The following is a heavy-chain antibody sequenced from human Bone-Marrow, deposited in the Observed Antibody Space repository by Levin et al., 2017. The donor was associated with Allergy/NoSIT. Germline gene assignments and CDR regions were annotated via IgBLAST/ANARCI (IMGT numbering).Heavy chain of an antibody. V-gene: IGHV3-30*18. J-gene: IGHJ4*02. CDR3: AKDMGPYYDVFIGYYPFDD. D-gene: IGHD3-9*01. Sequence: GGSLRLSCAASGFTFSFYGMHWVRQAPGTGPEWVAGISYEGSNEYYADSVKGRFTISRDSSQNTIYLQMNSLRREDTAVYYCAKDMGPYYDVFIGYYPFDDWGQGTVVIVSS. CDR2: ISYEGSNE. CDR1: GFTFSFYG.